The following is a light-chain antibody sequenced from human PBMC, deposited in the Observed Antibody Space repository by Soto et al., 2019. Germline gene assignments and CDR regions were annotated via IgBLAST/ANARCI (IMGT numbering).Light chain of an antibody. CDR1: SIDVGDNNY. V-gene: IGLV2-14*01. CDR3: SSYTTSSPPSYV. J-gene: IGLJ1*01. CDR2: EVS. Sequence: SALAQPASVSGSPGQSITISCSGSSIDVGDNNYVPWYQHHPGKAPKLIIYEVSNRPSGVSNRFSGSSSDNTASLTISGLLPDDEADYYCSSYTTSSPPSYVCVTGTKVT.